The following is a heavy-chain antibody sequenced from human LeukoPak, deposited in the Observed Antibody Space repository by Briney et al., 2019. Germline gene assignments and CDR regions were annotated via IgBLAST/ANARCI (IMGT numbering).Heavy chain of an antibody. V-gene: IGHV3-74*01. D-gene: IGHD2-15*01. CDR2: INSDGSST. CDR3: AREGDIVVVVAATNWFDP. J-gene: IGHJ5*02. CDR1: GFTFSSYW. Sequence: GGSLRLSCAASGFTFSSYWMHWVRQAPGKGLVWVSRINSDGSSTSYADSVKGRFTISRDNAKNTLYLQMNSLRAEDTAVYYCAREGDIVVVVAATNWFDPWGQGILVTVSS.